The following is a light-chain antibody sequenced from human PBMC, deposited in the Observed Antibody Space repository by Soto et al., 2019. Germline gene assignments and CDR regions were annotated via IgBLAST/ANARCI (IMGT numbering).Light chain of an antibody. CDR2: END. J-gene: IGLJ2*01. Sequence: QSVLTQPPSVSAAPGQRVTISCSGGSSNIGDNYVSWYQQVPGTAPKLVIYENDRRPSGILDRFSGSKSGTSATLGITGLQAGDEADYYCGTWDSSLSVVFGGGTKLTVL. CDR3: GTWDSSLSVV. V-gene: IGLV1-51*02. CDR1: SSNIGDNY.